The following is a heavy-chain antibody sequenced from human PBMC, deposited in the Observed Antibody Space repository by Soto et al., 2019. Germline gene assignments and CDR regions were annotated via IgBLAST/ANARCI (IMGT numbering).Heavy chain of an antibody. V-gene: IGHV1-69*13. D-gene: IGHD6-13*01. CDR1: GGTFSIYA. CDR3: ARDPIAAAGYTHVGMDV. Sequence: GASVKLSCKGSGGTFSIYASSWVRQDPGQGLEWMGGIIPIFGTANYAQKFQGRVTITADESTSTAYMELSSLRSEDTAVYYCARDPIAAAGYTHVGMDVWGQGTTVTVSS. J-gene: IGHJ6*02. CDR2: IIPIFGTA.